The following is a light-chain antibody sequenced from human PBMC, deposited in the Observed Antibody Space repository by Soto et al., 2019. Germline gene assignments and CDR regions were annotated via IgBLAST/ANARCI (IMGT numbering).Light chain of an antibody. V-gene: IGKV4-1*01. Sequence: DIVMTQSPDSLAVSLGERATINCKSSQSVFYSSNTKNYLAWYQQKAGQPPKLLIYWATTRESGVPDRFSGGGSGTDFTLTISSLQAEDVAVYYCQQYYSVPITFGGGTTVEIK. CDR1: QSVFYSSNTKNY. J-gene: IGKJ4*01. CDR3: QQYYSVPIT. CDR2: WAT.